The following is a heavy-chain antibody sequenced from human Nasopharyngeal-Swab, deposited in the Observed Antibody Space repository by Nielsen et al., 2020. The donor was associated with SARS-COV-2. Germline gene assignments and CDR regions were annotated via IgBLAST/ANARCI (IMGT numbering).Heavy chain of an antibody. V-gene: IGHV3-23*01. CDR3: AREVVVVISNFDY. J-gene: IGHJ4*02. D-gene: IGHD3-22*01. Sequence: SCKASGGTFSSYAMRWVRQAPGKGLEWVSAISGSGGSTYYADSVKGRFTISRDNSKNTLYLQMNSLRAEDTAVYYCAREVVVVISNFDYWGQGTLVTVSS. CDR1: GGTFSSYA. CDR2: ISGSGGST.